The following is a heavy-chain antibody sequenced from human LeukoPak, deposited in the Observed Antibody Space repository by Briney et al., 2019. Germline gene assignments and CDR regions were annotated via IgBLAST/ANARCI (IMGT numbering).Heavy chain of an antibody. Sequence: SETLSLTCTVSGGSISRYYWSWIRQPPGKGLEWIGYIYYSGSTNYNPSLKSRVTISVDTSKNQFSLKLSSVTAADTAVYYCARGGAGAYYYYMDVWGKGTTVTASS. CDR2: IYYSGST. V-gene: IGHV4-59*01. J-gene: IGHJ6*03. CDR1: GGSISRYY. D-gene: IGHD6-19*01. CDR3: ARGGAGAYYYYMDV.